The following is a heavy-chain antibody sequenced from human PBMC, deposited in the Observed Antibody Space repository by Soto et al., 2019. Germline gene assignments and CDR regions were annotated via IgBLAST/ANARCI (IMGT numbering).Heavy chain of an antibody. D-gene: IGHD6-19*01. CDR1: GFTFSSFW. CDR3: ARTGRVAVAGESYS. J-gene: IGHJ4*02. CDR2: IKQDGSEK. Sequence: EVQLVESGGGLVQPGGSLRLSCEASGFTFSSFWMTWVRQAPGKGLEWVANIKQDGSEKYYVDSVKGRFTISRDNDKNSLHLQMNRLRAEDTAVYYCARTGRVAVAGESYSWGQGILVTVSS. V-gene: IGHV3-7*01.